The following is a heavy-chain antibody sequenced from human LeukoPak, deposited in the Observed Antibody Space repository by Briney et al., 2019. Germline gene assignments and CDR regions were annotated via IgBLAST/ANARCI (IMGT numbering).Heavy chain of an antibody. Sequence: SETLSLTCTVSGGSISNYYWSWIRQPAGKGLEWIGRIYTSGSTNYNPSLKSRVTISVDTSKNQFSLKLSSVTAADTAVYYCAREAASIAVAGTDLHGGKDYWGQGTLVTVSS. CDR2: IYTSGST. J-gene: IGHJ4*02. V-gene: IGHV4-4*07. CDR1: GGSISNYY. CDR3: AREAASIAVAGTDLHGGKDY. D-gene: IGHD6-19*01.